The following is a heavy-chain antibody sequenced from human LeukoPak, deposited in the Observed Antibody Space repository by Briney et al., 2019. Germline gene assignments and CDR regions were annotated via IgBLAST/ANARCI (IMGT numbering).Heavy chain of an antibody. CDR2: IRSDGSNK. CDR3: AKGSKAVLFTRDYNMDV. J-gene: IGHJ6*03. D-gene: IGHD6-19*01. CDR1: GFTFSSYG. Sequence: GGSLRLSCAASGFTFSSYGMHWVRQAPGKGLEWVAFIRSDGSNKYYADSVKGRFTISRDNSKNTLYLQMNSLRAEDTAVYYCAKGSKAVLFTRDYNMDVWGKGTTVTISS. V-gene: IGHV3-30*02.